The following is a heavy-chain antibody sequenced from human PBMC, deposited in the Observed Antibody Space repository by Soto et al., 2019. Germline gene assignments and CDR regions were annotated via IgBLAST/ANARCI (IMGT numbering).Heavy chain of an antibody. Sequence: GASVKVSCKASGYTFTSYGISWVRQAPGQGLEWMGWISAYNGNTNYAQKLQGRVTMTTDTSTSTAYVELRSLRSDDTAVYYCARGESLQDDNWFDPWGQGTLVTVSS. CDR1: GYTFTSYG. CDR3: ARGESLQDDNWFDP. J-gene: IGHJ5*02. CDR2: ISAYNGNT. D-gene: IGHD4-4*01. V-gene: IGHV1-18*01.